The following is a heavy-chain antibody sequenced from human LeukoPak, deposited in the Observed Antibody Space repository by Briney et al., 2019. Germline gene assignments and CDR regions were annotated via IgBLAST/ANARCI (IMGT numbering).Heavy chain of an antibody. CDR1: GDSISNSHW. J-gene: IGHJ4*02. CDR3: AKDPHTGIAPGY. V-gene: IGHV4-4*02. CDR2: IYLSGDT. Sequence: SETLSLTCAVSGDSISNSHWWSWVRQPPGKGLEWIGVIYLSGDTDYNPSLKSRVTISIDKSKNQFSLKLTYVTAADTAVYYCAKDPHTGIAPGYWGQGTLVTVSS. D-gene: IGHD5-18*01.